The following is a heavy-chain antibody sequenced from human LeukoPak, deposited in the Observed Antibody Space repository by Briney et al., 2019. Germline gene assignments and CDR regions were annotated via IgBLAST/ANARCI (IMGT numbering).Heavy chain of an antibody. D-gene: IGHD1-26*01. V-gene: IGHV3-21*01. CDR1: GFTFSSYS. CDR2: ISSSSSYI. J-gene: IGHJ4*02. CDR3: ARSSIRSGSYRFLYFDY. Sequence: GGSLRLSCAASGFTFSSYSMNWVRQAPGKGLEWVSSISSSSSYIYYADSVKGRFTISRDNAKNSLYMQMNSLRAEDTAVYYCARSSIRSGSYRFLYFDYWGQGTLVTVSS.